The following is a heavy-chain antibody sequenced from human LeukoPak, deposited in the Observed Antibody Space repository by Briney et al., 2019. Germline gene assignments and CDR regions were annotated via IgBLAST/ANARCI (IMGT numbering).Heavy chain of an antibody. CDR2: ISAYNGNT. CDR1: GYTFTSYG. J-gene: IGHJ4*02. CDR3: ASTFPNYYYDSSGYYPSDY. Sequence: GASVKVSCEASGYTFTSYGYNWVRQAPGQGLEWMGWISAYNGNTNYAQKLQGRVTMTTDTSTSTAYMELRSLRSDDTAVYYCASTFPNYYYDSSGYYPSDYWGQGTLVTVSS. D-gene: IGHD3-22*01. V-gene: IGHV1-18*01.